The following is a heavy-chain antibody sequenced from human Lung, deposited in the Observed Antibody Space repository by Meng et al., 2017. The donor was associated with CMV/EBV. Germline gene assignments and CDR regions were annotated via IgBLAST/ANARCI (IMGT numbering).Heavy chain of an antibody. J-gene: IGHJ4*02. D-gene: IGHD6-19*01. Sequence: HVQLVQSGAEVKKPGASVRVSCKASGYTFTHHGISWIRQAPGQGLEWMGWISCYNGDTNYAQKFQGKVTMTTDTSTSTAYMDLRSLRSDDTAVYYCARDPSNTSGRYAYFDYWGQGTLVTVSS. CDR1: GYTFTHHG. V-gene: IGHV1-18*04. CDR2: ISCYNGDT. CDR3: ARDPSNTSGRYAYFDY.